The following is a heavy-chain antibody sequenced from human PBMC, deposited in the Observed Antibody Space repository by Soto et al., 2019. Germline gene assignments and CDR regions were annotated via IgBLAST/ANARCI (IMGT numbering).Heavy chain of an antibody. CDR2: ISVSVGST. V-gene: IGHV3-23*01. D-gene: IGHD2-21*02. CDR1: GFPFAPSN. J-gene: IGHJ4*02. Sequence: EVQLLQSGGGLVQPGGSLTLSCGVSGFPFAPSNMSWVRQAPGKGLEWVSTISVSVGSTYSADSVQGRFTVSSDISDNTLFLRMTSLTADDTAVYFCAKRDVPHSTSNAYFYDHWGRGVLVTVSS. CDR3: AKRDVPHSTSNAYFYDH.